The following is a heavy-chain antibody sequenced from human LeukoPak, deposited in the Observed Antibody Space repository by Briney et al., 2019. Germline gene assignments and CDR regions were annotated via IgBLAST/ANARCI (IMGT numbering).Heavy chain of an antibody. CDR1: GNSFTSYW. CDR2: IYPGDSDT. D-gene: IGHD2/OR15-2a*01. V-gene: IGHV5-51*01. J-gene: IGHJ4*02. CDR3: ARQPLYEFPQEAHYFDN. Sequence: GESLKISCKGSGNSFTSYWIGWVRQMPGKGLEWMGIIYPGDSDTRYSPSFQGQVTISADKSISTAYLQWSSLKASDSAIYYCARQPLYEFPQEAHYFDNWGQGTLVIVSS.